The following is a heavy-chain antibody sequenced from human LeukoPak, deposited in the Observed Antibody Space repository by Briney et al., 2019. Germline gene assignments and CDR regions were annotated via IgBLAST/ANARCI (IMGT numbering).Heavy chain of an antibody. CDR1: GGTFSSYA. V-gene: IGHV1-69*04. CDR2: IIPILGIA. Sequence: ASVKVSCKASGGTFSSYAISWVRQAPGQGLEWMGRIIPILGIANYAQKFQGRVTITADKSTSTAYMELSSLRSEDTAVYYCARAPTNYCSGGSCYYYYGMDVWGQGTTVTVSS. D-gene: IGHD2-15*01. CDR3: ARAPTNYCSGGSCYYYYGMDV. J-gene: IGHJ6*02.